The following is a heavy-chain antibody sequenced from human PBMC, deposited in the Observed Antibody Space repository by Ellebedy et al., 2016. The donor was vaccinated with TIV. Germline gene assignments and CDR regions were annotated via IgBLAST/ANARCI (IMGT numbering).Heavy chain of an antibody. V-gene: IGHV3-30*18. CDR1: GFTFSSYG. CDR3: AKDERYSSSWYHGNFDY. Sequence: GESLKISCAASGFTFSSYGMHWVRQAPGKGLEWVAVISYDGSNKYYADSVKGRFTISRDNSKNTLYLQMNSLRAEDTAVYYCAKDERYSSSWYHGNFDYWGQGTLVTVSS. D-gene: IGHD6-13*01. CDR2: ISYDGSNK. J-gene: IGHJ4*02.